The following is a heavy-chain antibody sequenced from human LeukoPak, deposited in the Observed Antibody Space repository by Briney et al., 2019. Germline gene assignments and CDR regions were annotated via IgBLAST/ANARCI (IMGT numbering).Heavy chain of an antibody. CDR1: GGSISSYY. J-gene: IGHJ6*02. CDR2: IYYSGST. V-gene: IGHV4-59*12. D-gene: IGHD1-1*01. Sequence: SEALSLTCTVSGGSISSYYWSWIRQPPGKGLEWIGYIYYSGSTNYNPSLKSRVTTSVDTSKNQFSLKLTSVTAADTAVYYCARPLGQGNEYGMDVWGQGTTVTVSS. CDR3: ARPLGQGNEYGMDV.